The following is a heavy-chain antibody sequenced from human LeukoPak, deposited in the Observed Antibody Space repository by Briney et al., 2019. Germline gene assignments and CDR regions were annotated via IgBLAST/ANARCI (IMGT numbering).Heavy chain of an antibody. Sequence: GGSLRLSCTASGFTFSGFWMYWVRQVPGKGLVSVSRINTDGSSTSYADSVKGRFTISRDSAKNTLYLQMNSLRAEDTALYYCVRDSSASYWGQGTLVTVSS. D-gene: IGHD3-22*01. V-gene: IGHV3-74*01. CDR2: INTDGSST. CDR3: VRDSSASY. CDR1: GFTFSGFW. J-gene: IGHJ4*02.